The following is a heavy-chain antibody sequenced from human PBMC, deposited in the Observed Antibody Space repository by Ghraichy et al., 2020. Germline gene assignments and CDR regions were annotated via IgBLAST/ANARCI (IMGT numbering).Heavy chain of an antibody. CDR2: IGTSSDTI. D-gene: IGHD1-26*01. CDR3: AREASGTWYFFDY. J-gene: IGHJ4*02. V-gene: IGHV3-48*02. CDR1: GFTLSSYS. Sequence: GGSLRLSCAASGFTLSSYSMNWVRQAPGKGLEWVSYIGTSSDTIYYADSVRGRFTISRDNAKNSLYLQMNSLRDEDTAVYYCAREASGTWYFFDYWGQGTLVTVSS.